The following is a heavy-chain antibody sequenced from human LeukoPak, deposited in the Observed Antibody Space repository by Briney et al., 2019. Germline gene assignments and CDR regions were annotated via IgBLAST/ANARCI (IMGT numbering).Heavy chain of an antibody. V-gene: IGHV4-61*02. CDR2: ISTVGST. CDR3: AKDRTGLSSGWSGYYYYMDV. Sequence: SRTLSLTCTVSGDSISSENSYWSWIRQPAGKGLEWIGRISTVGSTNSNPSLKSRVTISIDTSKNQFFLRLSSVTAADTAVYYCAKDRTGLSSGWSGYYYYMDVWGKGTTVTVSS. CDR1: GDSISSENSY. D-gene: IGHD6-19*01. J-gene: IGHJ6*03.